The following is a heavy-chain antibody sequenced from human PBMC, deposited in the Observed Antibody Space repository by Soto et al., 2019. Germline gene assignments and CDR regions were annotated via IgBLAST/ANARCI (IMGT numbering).Heavy chain of an antibody. D-gene: IGHD3-9*01. CDR3: ARHPTYYDILTGYSYYYGMDA. J-gene: IGHJ6*02. V-gene: IGHV5-51*01. CDR2: IYPGDSDT. Sequence: GESLKISCKGSGYSFTSYWIGWVRQMPGKGLEWMGIIYPGDSDTRYSPSFQGQVTISADKSISTAYLQWSSLKASDTAMYYCARHPTYYDILTGYSYYYGMDAWGQGTTVTVSS. CDR1: GYSFTSYW.